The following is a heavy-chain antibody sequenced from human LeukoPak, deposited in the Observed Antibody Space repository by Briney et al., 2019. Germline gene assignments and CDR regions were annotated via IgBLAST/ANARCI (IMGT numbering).Heavy chain of an antibody. J-gene: IGHJ4*02. CDR2: ISSSSSYT. D-gene: IGHD5-24*01. CDR1: GFTFDTYG. Sequence: GGSLRLSCAASGFTFDTYGMSWIRQAPGKGLEWVSYISSSSSYTNYADSVKGRFTISRDNAKNSLYLQMNSLRAEDTAVYYCARHSAGYTTFFDYWGQGTLVTVSS. V-gene: IGHV3-11*06. CDR3: ARHSAGYTTFFDY.